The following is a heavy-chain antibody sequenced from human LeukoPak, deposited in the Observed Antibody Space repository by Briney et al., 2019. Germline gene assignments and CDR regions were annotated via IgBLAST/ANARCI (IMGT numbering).Heavy chain of an antibody. V-gene: IGHV3-23*01. D-gene: IGHD1-14*01. J-gene: IGHJ4*02. CDR2: ITGSGGST. CDR1: GFDFSSCA. Sequence: GGSLRLPCAASGFDFSSCAVSWVRQAPGKGLEWVSAITGSGGSTYYADSVKGRFTVSRDNPRNTLYLQMNSLRAEDTAVYYCGKDEQGFGMQTSHWGQGTLVTVSS. CDR3: GKDEQGFGMQTSH.